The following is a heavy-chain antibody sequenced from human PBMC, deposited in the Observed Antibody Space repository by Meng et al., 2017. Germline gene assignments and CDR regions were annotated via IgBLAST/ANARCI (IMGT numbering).Heavy chain of an antibody. V-gene: IGHV1-2*06. CDR1: GHTFTGYY. D-gene: IGHD3-10*01. J-gene: IGHJ4*02. Sequence: VQLVQSGSEVRKPGATMKVPCKAAGHTFTGYYMHWVQQAPGQGLEWMGRINPNSGGTNYAQKFQGRVTMTRDTSISTAYMELSRLRSDDTAVYYCASELNTYGSGSYAYWGQGTLVTVSS. CDR3: ASELNTYGSGSYAY. CDR2: INPNSGGT.